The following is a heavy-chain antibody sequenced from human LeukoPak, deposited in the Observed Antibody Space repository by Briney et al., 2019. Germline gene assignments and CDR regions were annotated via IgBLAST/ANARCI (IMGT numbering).Heavy chain of an antibody. CDR3: AISITMVRGVLEGYYGMDV. V-gene: IGHV1-24*01. J-gene: IGHJ6*02. CDR2: FDPEDGET. CDR1: GYTLTELS. D-gene: IGHD3-10*01. Sequence: ASVKVSCKVSGYTLTELSMHWVRQAPGKGLEWMGGFDPEDGETIYAQKFQGRVTMTEDTSTDTAYMELSSLRSEDTAVYYCAISITMVRGVLEGYYGMDVWGQGTTVTVSS.